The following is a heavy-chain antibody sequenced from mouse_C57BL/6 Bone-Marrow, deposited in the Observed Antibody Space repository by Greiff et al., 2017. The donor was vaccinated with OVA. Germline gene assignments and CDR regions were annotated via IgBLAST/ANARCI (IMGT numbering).Heavy chain of an antibody. V-gene: IGHV1-80*01. J-gene: IGHJ3*01. Sequence: VQGVESGAELVKPGASVKISCKASGYAFSSYWMNWVKQRPGKGLEWIGQIYPGDGDTNYNGKFKGKATLTADKSSSTASMQLSSLTSEDSAVYFCARRDYGSSYEAYWGQGTLVTVSA. CDR3: ARRDYGSSYEAY. D-gene: IGHD1-1*01. CDR1: GYAFSSYW. CDR2: IYPGDGDT.